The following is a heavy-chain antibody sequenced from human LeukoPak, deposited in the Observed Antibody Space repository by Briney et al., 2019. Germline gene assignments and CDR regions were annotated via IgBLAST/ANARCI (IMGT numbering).Heavy chain of an antibody. Sequence: GGSLRLSCAASGFTFSSYAMSWVRQAPGKGLEWVSAISGSGGSTYYADSVKGRFTNSRDNSKNTLYLQMNSLRAEDTAVYYCAKDSSGALGYYYGMDVWGQGTTVTVSS. J-gene: IGHJ6*02. V-gene: IGHV3-23*01. CDR1: GFTFSSYA. D-gene: IGHD1-26*01. CDR2: ISGSGGST. CDR3: AKDSSGALGYYYGMDV.